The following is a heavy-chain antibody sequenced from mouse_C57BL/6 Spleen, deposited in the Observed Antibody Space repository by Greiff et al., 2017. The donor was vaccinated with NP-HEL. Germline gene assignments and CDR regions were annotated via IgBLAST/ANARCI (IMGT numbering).Heavy chain of an antibody. CDR1: GYTFTDYN. CDR3: ARGGGLRPYFDY. D-gene: IGHD2-4*01. Sequence: EVQLQQSGPELVKPGASVKMSCKASGYTFTDYNMHWVKQSHGKSLEWIGYINPNNGGTSYNQKFEGKATLTVNKSSSTAYMELRSLTSEDSAVYYCARGGGLRPYFDYWGQGTTLTVSS. J-gene: IGHJ2*01. V-gene: IGHV1-22*01. CDR2: INPNNGGT.